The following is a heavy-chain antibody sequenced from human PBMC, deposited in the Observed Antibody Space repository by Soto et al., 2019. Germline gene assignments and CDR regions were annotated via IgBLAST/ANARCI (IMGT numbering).Heavy chain of an antibody. CDR2: ISGNGAYT. CDR3: ATWLQREHAYDV. D-gene: IGHD1-1*01. J-gene: IGHJ3*01. Sequence: PGGSLRLSCAASGFTFANYAVSWVRQAPEEGLEWVSSISGNGAYTYYADSVNGRFTISRDNSKRTLYLEMNDLGPEDTAIYYCATWLQREHAYDVWGQGTTVTVSS. CDR1: GFTFANYA. V-gene: IGHV3-23*01.